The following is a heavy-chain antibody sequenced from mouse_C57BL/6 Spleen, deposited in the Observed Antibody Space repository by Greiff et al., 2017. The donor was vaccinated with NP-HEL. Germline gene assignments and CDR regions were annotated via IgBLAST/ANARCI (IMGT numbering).Heavy chain of an antibody. V-gene: IGHV1-22*01. CDR3: ARREYYAPYAMDY. CDR2: INPNNGGT. D-gene: IGHD1-1*01. CDR1: GYTFTDYN. J-gene: IGHJ4*01. Sequence: EVQLQQSGPELVKPGASVTMSCKASGYTFTDYNMHWVKQSHGKSLEWIGYINPNNGGTSYNQKFKGKATLTVNKSSSTAYMELRSLTSEDSAVYYCARREYYAPYAMDYWGQGTSVTVSS.